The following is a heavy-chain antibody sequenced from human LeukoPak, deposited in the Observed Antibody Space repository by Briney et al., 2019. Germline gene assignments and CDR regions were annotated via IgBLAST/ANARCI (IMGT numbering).Heavy chain of an antibody. CDR2: IHNSGTT. CDR3: ARRYYYNLGSFPFDF. V-gene: IGHV4-34*01. D-gene: IGHD3-10*01. J-gene: IGHJ4*02. Sequence: SETLSLTCAVSGVPFSGYFGSWIRQSSGKGLEWLGEIHNSGTTNYNPSLNSRVTISEDTSKNQFYLNLSSVTAADTAVYYCARRYYYNLGSFPFDFWGQGTLVTVSS. CDR1: GVPFSGYF.